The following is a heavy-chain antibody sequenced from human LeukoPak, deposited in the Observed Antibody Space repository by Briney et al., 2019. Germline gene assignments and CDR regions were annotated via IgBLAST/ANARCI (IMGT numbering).Heavy chain of an antibody. CDR3: ARGSNYVSDYYFDV. CDR1: GVSLRGYY. D-gene: IGHD4-11*01. CDR2: VNHEGDS. V-gene: IGHV4-34*01. J-gene: IGHJ6*03. Sequence: SETLSLTCVVYGVSLRGYYWSWIRQSPEKGLEWIGEVNHEGDSIYSPSPKSRLTVSVDMSKNQFSLNLRSVTAADTAVYFCARGSNYVSDYYFDVWGKGTTVIVSS.